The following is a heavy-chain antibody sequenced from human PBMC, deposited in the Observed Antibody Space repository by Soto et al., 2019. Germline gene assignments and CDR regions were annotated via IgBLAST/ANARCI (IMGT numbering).Heavy chain of an antibody. CDR3: ARDRDSYNYPNYSDY. Sequence: GGSLRLSCAASGFTFSHYAMHWVRQAPGKGLEWVAVISYDGSHKYSADSVKGRFTISRDNSKTTLYLQMNSLRAEDTAMYYCARDRDSYNYPNYSDYWGQGTLVTVSS. D-gene: IGHD5-18*01. V-gene: IGHV3-30-3*01. CDR2: ISYDGSHK. CDR1: GFTFSHYA. J-gene: IGHJ4*02.